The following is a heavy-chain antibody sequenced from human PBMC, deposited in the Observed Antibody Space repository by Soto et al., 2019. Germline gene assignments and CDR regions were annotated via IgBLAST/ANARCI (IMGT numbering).Heavy chain of an antibody. CDR1: GFTFSSYA. V-gene: IGHV3-23*01. D-gene: IGHD2-15*01. CDR2: ISGSGDYT. CDR3: AKDSRSHPPCWFDP. J-gene: IGHJ5*02. Sequence: EVQLLESGGGLVQPGESLRLSCAASGFTFSSYAMTWVRQAPGKGLEWVSSISGSGDYTYFADSVKGRFTISRDNSKDTLYLQMSSMRVEDPAIYYCAKDSRSHPPCWFDPWGQGTLVTVSS.